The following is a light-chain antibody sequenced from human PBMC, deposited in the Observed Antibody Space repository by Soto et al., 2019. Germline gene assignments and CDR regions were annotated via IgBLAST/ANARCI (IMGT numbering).Light chain of an antibody. V-gene: IGKV3-11*01. CDR1: QSVSNS. Sequence: EIVLTQSPATLSLSPGERATLSCRASQSVSNSIAWYQHKPGQAPRLLIYDASTRATDIPARFSGSGSGTDFTLTISSLDPEDSVVYYCQQYNDWPPITFGQGTRLETK. CDR2: DAS. CDR3: QQYNDWPPIT. J-gene: IGKJ5*01.